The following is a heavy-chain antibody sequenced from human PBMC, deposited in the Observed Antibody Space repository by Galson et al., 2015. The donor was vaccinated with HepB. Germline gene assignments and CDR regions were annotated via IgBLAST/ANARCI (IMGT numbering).Heavy chain of an antibody. CDR3: AKDLAALTGSFDY. D-gene: IGHD1-20*01. CDR1: GFTFSNYA. J-gene: IGHJ4*02. CDR2: ISGSGATT. Sequence: SLRLSCAASGFTFSNYAMNWVRQAPGKCLEWVSFISGSGATTHYEDSVKGRFTTSRDNPKNTLFLQMNSLRAEDTAVYFCAKDLAALTGSFDYWGQGTLVTVSS. V-gene: IGHV3-23*01.